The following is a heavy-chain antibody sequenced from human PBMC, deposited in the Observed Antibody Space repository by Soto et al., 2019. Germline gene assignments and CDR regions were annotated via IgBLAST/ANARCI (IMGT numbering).Heavy chain of an antibody. V-gene: IGHV5-51*01. J-gene: IGHJ4*02. D-gene: IGHD3-3*01. CDR3: ARLPRDCNKTSCYYADH. CDR1: GWDFNTNW. Sequence: GESLKSYCSGSGWDFNTNWFCWVRQLPWRGLEWVGIMYPGDSDTRYNPSLQGHVTLSVDVTVSTAFLQWRSLETSDTGMYFCARLPRDCNKTSCYYADHWGQGTQVTVSS. CDR2: MYPGDSDT.